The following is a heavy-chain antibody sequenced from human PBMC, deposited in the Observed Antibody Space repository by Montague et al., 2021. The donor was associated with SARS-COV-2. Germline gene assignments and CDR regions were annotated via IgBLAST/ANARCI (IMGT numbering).Heavy chain of an antibody. CDR2: IWYDGSNK. Sequence: SLRLSCAASGFTFSSYGMRWVRQAPGKGLEWVAVIWYDGSNKYYADSVKGRFTISRDNSKNTLYLQMNSLRAEDTAVYYCAGMLVPYYGMDVWGQGTTVTVSS. CDR3: AGMLVPYYGMDV. D-gene: IGHD6-13*01. J-gene: IGHJ6*02. CDR1: GFTFSSYG. V-gene: IGHV3-33*01.